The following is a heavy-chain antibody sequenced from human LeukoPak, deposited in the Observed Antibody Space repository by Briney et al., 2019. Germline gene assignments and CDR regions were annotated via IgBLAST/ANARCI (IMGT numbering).Heavy chain of an antibody. J-gene: IGHJ6*02. V-gene: IGHV4-59*12. CDR1: GVSISSSY. Sequence: SEILSLTCTVSGVSISSSYWSWIRQPPGKGLEWIGYIYYSESTNYNPSLKSRVTISVDTSKSQFSLKLSSVTAADTAVYYCAGEDYFGAGSSYGMAVWGQGTTVTVSS. CDR3: AGEDYFGAGSSYGMAV. CDR2: IYYSEST. D-gene: IGHD3-10*01.